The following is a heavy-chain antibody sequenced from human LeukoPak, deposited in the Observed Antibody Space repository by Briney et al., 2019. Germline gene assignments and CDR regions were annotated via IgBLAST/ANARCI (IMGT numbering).Heavy chain of an antibody. CDR3: ARDDAGTSAYYFDY. D-gene: IGHD2-2*01. Sequence: GGSLRPSCAAPGFTFSSYAMHWVRQAPGKGLEWVAVISYDGSNKYYADSVKGRFTISRDNSKNTLYLQMNSLRAEDTAVYYCARDDAGTSAYYFDYWGQGTLVTVSS. CDR2: ISYDGSNK. V-gene: IGHV3-30*04. CDR1: GFTFSSYA. J-gene: IGHJ4*02.